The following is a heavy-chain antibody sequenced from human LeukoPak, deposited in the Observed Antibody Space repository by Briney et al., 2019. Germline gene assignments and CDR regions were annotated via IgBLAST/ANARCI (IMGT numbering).Heavy chain of an antibody. CDR3: ARVVEDYYDSSGYPDAFEI. J-gene: IGHJ3*02. V-gene: IGHV3-30*03. CDR1: GFTFSSYG. D-gene: IGHD3-22*01. Sequence: GGSLRLSCAASGFTFSSYGMHWVRQAPGKGLEWVAVISYDGSNKYYADSVKGRFTISGDNSKNTLYLQMNSLRAEDTAVYYCARVVEDYYDSSGYPDAFEIWGQGTMVTVSS. CDR2: ISYDGSNK.